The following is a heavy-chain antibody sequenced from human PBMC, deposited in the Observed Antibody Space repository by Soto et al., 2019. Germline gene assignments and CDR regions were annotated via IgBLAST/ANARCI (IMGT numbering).Heavy chain of an antibody. Sequence: QITLKESGPTLVKPTQTLTLTCTFSGFSLSSSRLGVGWIRQPPGKAMEWLALIYWDDDKRYSPSLKSRLTITKDTSKNQVVLTMTNMDPVDTATYYCAHRRGVVATGQGWYFDLWGRGTLVTVSS. CDR1: GFSLSSSRLG. D-gene: IGHD5-12*01. V-gene: IGHV2-5*02. CDR3: AHRRGVVATGQGWYFDL. J-gene: IGHJ2*01. CDR2: IYWDDDK.